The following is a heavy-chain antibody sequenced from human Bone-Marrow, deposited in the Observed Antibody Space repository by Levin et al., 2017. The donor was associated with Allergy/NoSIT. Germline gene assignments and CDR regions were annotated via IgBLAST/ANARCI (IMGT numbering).Heavy chain of an antibody. CDR3: AHTGPQELYSSSSPYYYYYMDV. Sequence: ESGPTLVKPTQTLTLTCTFSGFSLSTSGVGVGWIRQPPGKALEWLALIYWDDDKRYSPSLKSRLTITKDTSKNQVVLTMTNMDPVDTATYYCAHTGPQELYSSSSPYYYYYMDVWGKGTTVTVSS. V-gene: IGHV2-5*02. J-gene: IGHJ6*03. D-gene: IGHD6-6*01. CDR1: GFSLSTSGVG. CDR2: IYWDDDK.